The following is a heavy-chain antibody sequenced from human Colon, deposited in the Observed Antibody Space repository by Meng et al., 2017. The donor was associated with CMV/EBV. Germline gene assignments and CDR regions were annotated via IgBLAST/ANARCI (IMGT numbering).Heavy chain of an antibody. V-gene: IGHV3-53*01. J-gene: IGHJ6*02. CDR1: GFSVSENY. CDR2: IYGGGTT. Sequence: GGSLRLSCGAASGFSVSENYMNWVRQAPGKGLEWVSVIYGGGTTHYADSVKGRFTISRDNSKNTLYLQMNSLRGEDTAMYYCARDPLADPIYGMDVWGQGTTVTVSS. CDR3: ARDPLADPIYGMDV.